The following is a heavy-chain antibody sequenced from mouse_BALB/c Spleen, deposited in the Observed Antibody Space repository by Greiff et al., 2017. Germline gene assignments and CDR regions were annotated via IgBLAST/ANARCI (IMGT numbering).Heavy chain of an antibody. J-gene: IGHJ4*01. CDR3: TNYGSSYRSMDY. CDR2: IYPGNSDT. Sequence: VQLQQSGTVLARPGASVKMSCKASGYTFTSYWMHWVKQRPGQGLEWIGAIYPGNSDTSYNQKFKGKAKLTAVTSTSTAYMELSSLTNEDSAVYYCTNYGSSYRSMDYWGQGTSVTVSS. V-gene: IGHV1-5*01. CDR1: GYTFTSYW. D-gene: IGHD1-1*01.